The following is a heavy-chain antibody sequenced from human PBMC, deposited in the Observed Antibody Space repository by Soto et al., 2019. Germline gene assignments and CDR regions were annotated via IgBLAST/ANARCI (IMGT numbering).Heavy chain of an antibody. CDR2: IYLGGSI. D-gene: IGHD2-15*01. Sequence: PSETLSLTCSVSGGSISSGYWTWIRHPPGKRLEWIGYIYLGGSINYNPSLKSRVIISVDTAKNQFSLSLSSVTAADTAVYYCAASYCCGGSCYLFDYWGQGTLVTVSS. CDR3: AASYCCGGSCYLFDY. CDR1: GGSISSGY. J-gene: IGHJ4*02. V-gene: IGHV4-59*01.